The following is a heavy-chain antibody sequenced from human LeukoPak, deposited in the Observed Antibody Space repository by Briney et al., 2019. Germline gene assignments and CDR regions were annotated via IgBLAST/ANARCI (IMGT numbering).Heavy chain of an antibody. J-gene: IGHJ3*02. CDR1: GGSISNYY. CDR3: ARVTEAFDI. V-gene: IGHV4-59*01. Sequence: SETLSLTCTVSGGSISNYYWYWMRQPPGKGLEWVGYTFYSGNAKYNPSLKSRVTVSVDTSKNQFSLKLSSVTAADTAVYYCARVTEAFDIWGQGTMVTVSS. CDR2: TFYSGNA.